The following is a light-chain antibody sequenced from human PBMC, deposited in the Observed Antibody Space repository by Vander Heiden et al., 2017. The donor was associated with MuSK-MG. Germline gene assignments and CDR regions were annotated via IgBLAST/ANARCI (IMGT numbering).Light chain of an antibody. J-gene: IGKJ4*01. CDR3: QQRKTWPLT. Sequence: VLTQSPATLSLSPGARATLSCRASQSVGDYLAWFQHKSGQAPRLLIYDASTRASGIPARFSGSGSGTDFTLTISSLEPEDFALYYCQQRKTWPLTFGGGTKVEIK. V-gene: IGKV3-11*01. CDR1: QSVGDY. CDR2: DAS.